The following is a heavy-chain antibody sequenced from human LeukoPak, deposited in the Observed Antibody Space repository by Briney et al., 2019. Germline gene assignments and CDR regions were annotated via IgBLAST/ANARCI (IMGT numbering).Heavy chain of an antibody. Sequence: GGSLRLSCAASGFTFSNHAMSWVRQAPGKGLECISAISGSGGSTYYADSVKGRFTISRDNYKDTLYLQMNSLRVEDTAVCYCGKDITGHHRGWYDYWGQGTLVTVSS. CDR2: ISGSGGST. CDR3: GKDITGHHRGWYDY. J-gene: IGHJ4*02. D-gene: IGHD6-19*01. CDR1: GFTFSNHA. V-gene: IGHV3-23*01.